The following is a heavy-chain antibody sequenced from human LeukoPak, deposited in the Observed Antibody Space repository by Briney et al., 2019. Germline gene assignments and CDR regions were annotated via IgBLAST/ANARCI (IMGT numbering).Heavy chain of an antibody. CDR3: ARDTYDSSGYSYGIY. CDR1: GFTFSSYA. D-gene: IGHD3-22*01. CDR2: ISGSGGST. J-gene: IGHJ4*02. Sequence: GGSLRLSCAASGFTFSSYAMSWVRQAPGKGLEWVSAISGSGGSTYYADSVKGRFTISRDNAKNSLYLQMNSLRAEDTALYYCARDTYDSSGYSYGIYWGQGTLVTVSS. V-gene: IGHV3-23*01.